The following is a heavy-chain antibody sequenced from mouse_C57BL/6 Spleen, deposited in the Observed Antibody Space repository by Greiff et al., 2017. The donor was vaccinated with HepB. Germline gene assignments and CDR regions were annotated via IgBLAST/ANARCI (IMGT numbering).Heavy chain of an antibody. CDR2: IDPETGGT. CDR3: TKRGATPYYAMDY. J-gene: IGHJ4*01. D-gene: IGHD3-1*01. V-gene: IGHV1-15*01. CDR1: GYTFTDYE. Sequence: QVQLKQSGAELVRPGASVTLSCKASGYTFTDYEMHWVKQTPVHGLEWIGAIDPETGGTAYNQKFKGKAILTADKSSSTAYMELRSLTSEDSAVYYCTKRGATPYYAMDYWGQGTSVTVSS.